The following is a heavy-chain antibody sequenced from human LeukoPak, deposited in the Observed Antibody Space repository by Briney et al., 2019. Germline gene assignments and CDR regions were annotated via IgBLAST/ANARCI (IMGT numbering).Heavy chain of an antibody. V-gene: IGHV3-21*01. CDR2: ISSSSSYI. CDR3: AAVGVVIGYYYYYMDV. D-gene: IGHD3-3*01. Sequence: GGSLRLSCAASGFAFSSYSMNWVRQAPGKGLEWVSSISSSSSYIYYADSVKGRFTISRDNAKNSLYLQMNSLRAEDTAVYYCAAVGVVIGYYYYYMDVWGKGTTVTVSS. CDR1: GFAFSSYS. J-gene: IGHJ6*03.